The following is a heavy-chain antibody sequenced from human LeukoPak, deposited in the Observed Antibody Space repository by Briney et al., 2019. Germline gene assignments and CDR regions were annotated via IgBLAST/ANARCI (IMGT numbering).Heavy chain of an antibody. CDR2: INWNGATT. J-gene: IGHJ4*02. Sequence: GGSPRLSCVASGFTLEESGFSWIRHAPGKGLEWVAGINWNGATTAYADSVKGRFTISRDNTEASLYLQMNSLRGEDTAFYYCARSWGTAVPHFFDDWGQGTLVTVSS. CDR1: GFTLEESG. D-gene: IGHD3-16*01. CDR3: ARSWGTAVPHFFDD. V-gene: IGHV3-20*04.